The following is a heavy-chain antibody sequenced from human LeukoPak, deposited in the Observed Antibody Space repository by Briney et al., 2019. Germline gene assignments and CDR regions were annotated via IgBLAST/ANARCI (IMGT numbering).Heavy chain of an antibody. Sequence: PSETLSLTCTVSGGSISSYYWNWIRQPPGKGLEWIGYIYDSGSINYNPSLKSRVTISADTSKNQFSLKLSSVTAADTAVYYCAVGPLEYSSGWYVGYWGQGTLVTVSS. J-gene: IGHJ4*02. V-gene: IGHV4-59*01. CDR2: IYDSGSI. D-gene: IGHD6-19*01. CDR1: GGSISSYY. CDR3: AVGPLEYSSGWYVGY.